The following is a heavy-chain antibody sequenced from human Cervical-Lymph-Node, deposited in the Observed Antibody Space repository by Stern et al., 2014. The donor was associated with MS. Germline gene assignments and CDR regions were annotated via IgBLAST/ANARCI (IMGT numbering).Heavy chain of an antibody. CDR2: MYASGAT. J-gene: IGHJ4*02. CDR3: TRVDSFGYFDY. D-gene: IGHD3-3*01. Sequence: QLVQSGGGLVQPGGSLRLSCSASGFTVNDNYMSWVRQPPGKGLEWVSVMYASGATYSTHSVRGRFTISRDNSNNTLYLQMDSLRVEDTAVYYCTRVDSFGYFDYWGQGTLVTVSS. CDR1: GFTVNDNY. V-gene: IGHV3-53*01.